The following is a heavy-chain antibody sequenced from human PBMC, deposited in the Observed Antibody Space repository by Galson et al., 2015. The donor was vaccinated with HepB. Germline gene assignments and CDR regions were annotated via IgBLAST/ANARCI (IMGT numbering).Heavy chain of an antibody. Sequence: SVKVSCKASGGTFSSYAISWVRQAPGQGLEWMGGIIPIFGTANYAQKFQGRVTITADKSTSTAYMELSSLRSEDTAVYYCARDPRWGYDSSGYTYVYWGQGTLVTVSS. CDR3: ARDPRWGYDSSGYTYVY. CDR1: GGTFSSYA. V-gene: IGHV1-69*06. D-gene: IGHD3-22*01. CDR2: IIPIFGTA. J-gene: IGHJ4*02.